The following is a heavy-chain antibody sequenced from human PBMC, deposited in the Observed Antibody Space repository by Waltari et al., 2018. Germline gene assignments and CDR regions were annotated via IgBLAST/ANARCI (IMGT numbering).Heavy chain of an antibody. CDR3: ATGIYDFAWGCSWDV. CDR1: GGSFSFNTHS. CDR2: IISNPVGI. D-gene: IGHD3-3*01. J-gene: IGHJ6*04. V-gene: IGHV1-69*16. Sequence: QVHLVQSGAAVMKPGSSVTVSCKASGGSFSFNTHSISWVRQAPGQGLEWVGGIISNPVGIDYAPNVQGRFSITTDASTDTIYMELSSLRHEDTAVYYCATGIYDFAWGCSWDVWGEGTTVTVSS.